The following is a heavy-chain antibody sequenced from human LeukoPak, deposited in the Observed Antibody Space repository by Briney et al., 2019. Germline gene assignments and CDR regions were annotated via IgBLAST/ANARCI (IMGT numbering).Heavy chain of an antibody. CDR3: ARAGPPRFDCTTGWFYP. CDR1: GGTFCSYA. CDR2: IIPIFGTA. Sequence: ASVKVFRKASGGTFCSYAVRWVRQAPGQGLEWMGGIIPIFGTANYAQNFQGRVTITADDSTSTAYTELSSQRSEDTAVYYCARAGPPRFDCTTGWFYPWGQGTLVTVSS. V-gene: IGHV1-69*13. D-gene: IGHD3-9*01. J-gene: IGHJ5*02.